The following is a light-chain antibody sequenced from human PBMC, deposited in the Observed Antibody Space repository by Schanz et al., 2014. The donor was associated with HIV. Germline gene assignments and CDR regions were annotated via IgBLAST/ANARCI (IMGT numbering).Light chain of an antibody. CDR1: SSDVGGYNY. CDR2: DVT. Sequence: QSALTQPRSVSGSPGQSVTISCTGTSSDVGGYNYVSWYQQHPGKAPKLMIYDVTKRPSGVPDRFSGSKSGKTASLTISGLQAEDEADYYCSSYTTSSPRVFGGGTKLTVL. V-gene: IGLV2-11*01. CDR3: SSYTTSSPRV. J-gene: IGLJ2*01.